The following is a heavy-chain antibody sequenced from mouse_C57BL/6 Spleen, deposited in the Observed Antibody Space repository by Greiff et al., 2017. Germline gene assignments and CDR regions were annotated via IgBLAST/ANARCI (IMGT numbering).Heavy chain of an antibody. V-gene: IGHV1-64*01. CDR1: GYTFTSYW. CDR2: IHPNSGST. D-gene: IGHD2-3*01. Sequence: QVQLQQPGAELVKPGASVKLSCKASGYTFTSYWMHWVKQRPGQGLEWIGMIHPNSGSTNYNEKFKSKATLTVDKSSSTAYMQLSSLTSEDSAVXYCAREPYDGYYGDYWGQGTTLTVSS. J-gene: IGHJ2*01. CDR3: AREPYDGYYGDY.